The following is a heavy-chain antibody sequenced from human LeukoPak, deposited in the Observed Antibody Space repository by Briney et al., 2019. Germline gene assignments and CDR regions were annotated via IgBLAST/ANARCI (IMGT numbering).Heavy chain of an antibody. CDR2: ISSSGTT. D-gene: IGHD2-21*02. Sequence: SETLSLTCAVSGDSVTSGGYYWTWIRHHPGKGLEWIGYISSSGTTSYNPSLKSRVSISVDTSHNQFSLRLTSVTAADTAVYYCARDVVVTSSPDAFDIWGQGTMVTVSS. V-gene: IGHV4-31*11. CDR1: GDSVTSGGYY. J-gene: IGHJ3*02. CDR3: ARDVVVTSSPDAFDI.